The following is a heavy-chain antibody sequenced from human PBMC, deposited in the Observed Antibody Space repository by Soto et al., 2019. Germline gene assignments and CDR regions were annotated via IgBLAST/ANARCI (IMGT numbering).Heavy chain of an antibody. CDR1: GGTFSSYA. D-gene: IGHD4-17*01. CDR3: ARASAYGDYTTVRWFDP. CDR2: IIPIFGTA. J-gene: IGHJ5*02. Sequence: QVQLVQSGAEVKKPGSSVKVSCKASGGTFSSYAISWVRQAPGQGLEWMGGIIPIFGTANYAQKFQGRVTITADESTSTADMELSSLRSEDTAVYYCARASAYGDYTTVRWFDPWGQGTLVTVSS. V-gene: IGHV1-69*01.